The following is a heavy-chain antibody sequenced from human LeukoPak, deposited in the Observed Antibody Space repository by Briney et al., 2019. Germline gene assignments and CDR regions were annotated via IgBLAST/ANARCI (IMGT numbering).Heavy chain of an antibody. Sequence: GASVKVSCKASGYTFTGYYMHWVRQAPGQGLEWMGWINPNSGGTNYAQKFQGRVTMTRDTSISTAYMELSRLRSDDTAVYYCAREPGIAVAEKHYYYYYYMDVWGKGTTVTVSS. V-gene: IGHV1-2*02. CDR3: AREPGIAVAEKHYYYYYYMDV. CDR2: INPNSGGT. CDR1: GYTFTGYY. D-gene: IGHD6-19*01. J-gene: IGHJ6*03.